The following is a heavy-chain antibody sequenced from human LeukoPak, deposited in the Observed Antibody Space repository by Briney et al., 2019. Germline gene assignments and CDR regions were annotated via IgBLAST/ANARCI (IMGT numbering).Heavy chain of an antibody. CDR1: GFTFDDYG. CDR2: SNRSGST. D-gene: IGHD3-10*01. J-gene: IGHJ4*02. Sequence: PGGSLRLSCAAPGFTFDDYGMSWIRQPPGKGLEWIGESNRSGSTNYNPSLKSRVTISIDTSKNQFSLKLSSVTAADTAVYYCVAASRRSGSGSLDYWGRGILVTVSS. V-gene: IGHV4-34*08. CDR3: VAASRRSGSGSLDY.